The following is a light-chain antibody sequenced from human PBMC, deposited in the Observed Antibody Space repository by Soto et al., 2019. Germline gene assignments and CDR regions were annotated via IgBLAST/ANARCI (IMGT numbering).Light chain of an antibody. V-gene: IGKV3-15*01. Sequence: EIVMTQSPDTLSVSPGERATLSCRASQSVSSNLAWYQQKPGQAPRLLIYSASMRATGISARFSGSGSGTEFTLTISSLQSEGFSVYYCQQYNNWPTFGQGTKVEIK. J-gene: IGKJ1*01. CDR3: QQYNNWPT. CDR1: QSVSSN. CDR2: SAS.